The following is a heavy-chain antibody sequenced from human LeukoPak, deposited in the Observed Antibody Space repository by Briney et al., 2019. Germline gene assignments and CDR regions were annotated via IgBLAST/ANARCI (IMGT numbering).Heavy chain of an antibody. CDR1: EFTFSNYV. V-gene: IGHV3-23*01. D-gene: IGHD1-26*01. Sequence: GGSLRLSCAASEFTFSNYVMTWVRQAPGQGLEWVSGISSSGGSTYYADSVKGRFAISRNNSKNTLYLQMTSLRAEDTAVYYCASSLGGFDYFDYWGQGTLVTVSS. J-gene: IGHJ4*02. CDR2: ISSSGGST. CDR3: ASSLGGFDYFDY.